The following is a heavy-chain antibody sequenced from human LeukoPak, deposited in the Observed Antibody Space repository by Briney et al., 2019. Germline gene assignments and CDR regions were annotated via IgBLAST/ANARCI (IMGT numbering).Heavy chain of an antibody. CDR1: GGSISSSSYY. V-gene: IGHV4-39*01. Sequence: SETLSLTCTVSGGSISSSSYYWGWIRQPPGKGLEWIGNIFYSGTTYYNPSLMSRVTISVDTSKNQFSLKMRSVTAAATAVYYWWKVLRVGTYYFDYGPREPRAPVSS. D-gene: IGHD6-13*01. J-gene: IGHJ4*02. CDR2: IFYSGTT. CDR3: WKVLRVGTYYFDY.